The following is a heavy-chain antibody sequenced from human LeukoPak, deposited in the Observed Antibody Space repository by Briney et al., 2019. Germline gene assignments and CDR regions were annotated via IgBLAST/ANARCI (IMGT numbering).Heavy chain of an antibody. CDR2: IYPGDSDT. V-gene: IGHV5-51*06. Sequence: GESLKISCKVSGYSFPSYWIGWVRQMPGKGLEWMGIIYPGDSDTRYSPSFQGQVTISADKSISTAYLQWSSPKASDTAMYYCARAAAAGNFDYWGQGTLVTVSS. CDR1: GYSFPSYW. CDR3: ARAAAAGNFDY. J-gene: IGHJ4*02. D-gene: IGHD6-13*01.